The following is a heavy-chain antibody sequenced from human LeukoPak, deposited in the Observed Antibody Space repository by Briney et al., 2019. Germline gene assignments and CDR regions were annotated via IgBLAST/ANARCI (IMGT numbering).Heavy chain of an antibody. CDR1: GFTFDDYA. CDR3: ARSLLATTPPFDY. Sequence: GSLRLSCAASGFTFDDYAMHWVRQAPGKGLEWVSLISWDGGSTYYADSVKGRFTISRDNSKNSLYLQMNSLRAEDTALYYCARSLLATTPPFDYWGQGTLVTVSS. V-gene: IGHV3-43D*03. J-gene: IGHJ4*02. CDR2: ISWDGGST. D-gene: IGHD5-12*01.